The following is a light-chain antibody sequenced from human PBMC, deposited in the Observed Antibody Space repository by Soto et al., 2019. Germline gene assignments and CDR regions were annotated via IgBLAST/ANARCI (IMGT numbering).Light chain of an antibody. J-gene: IGKJ4*01. CDR1: QTVGRNF. CDR2: GAS. Sequence: EIVLTQSPGTLSLSPGDRATLSCRASQTVGRNFLAWYQQKPGQAPRLLIHGASSRATGVPDRFSGSASGTDFILTISRLEPEDFAVYYCQEYASAPLTFGGGTKVAIK. V-gene: IGKV3-20*01. CDR3: QEYASAPLT.